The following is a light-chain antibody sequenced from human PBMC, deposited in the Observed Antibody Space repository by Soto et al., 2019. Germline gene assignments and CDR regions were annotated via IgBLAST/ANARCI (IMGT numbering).Light chain of an antibody. V-gene: IGKV3-15*01. Sequence: EIVMTQSPATLSVSPGERAALSCRASQSVTNSLAWYQQKPGQAPRLLIYEASTRATGIPARFSGSGSGTQFTLTISRLQSEDFAVYYCQQYDDWPPRWTFGQGTRVEI. CDR1: QSVTNS. CDR3: QQYDDWPPRWT. CDR2: EAS. J-gene: IGKJ1*01.